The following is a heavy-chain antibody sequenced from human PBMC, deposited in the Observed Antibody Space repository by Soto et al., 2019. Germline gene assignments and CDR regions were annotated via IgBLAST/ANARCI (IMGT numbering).Heavy chain of an antibody. Sequence: GGSLRLSCAASGFMFSSYWMSWVRQVPGKGPEWVANIKPDARETYYLQSLEGRFTISRDNARNSVYLQMNSLRPEDTAVYYCERGDLSVYVIHGLGYWGQGALVTVSS. CDR3: ERGDLSVYVIHGLGY. D-gene: IGHD5-12*01. V-gene: IGHV3-7*03. CDR2: IKPDARET. J-gene: IGHJ4*02. CDR1: GFMFSSYW.